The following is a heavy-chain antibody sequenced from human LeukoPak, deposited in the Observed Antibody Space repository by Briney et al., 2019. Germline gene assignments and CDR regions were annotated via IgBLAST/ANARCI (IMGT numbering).Heavy chain of an antibody. CDR1: GGTFSSYA. D-gene: IGHD3-3*01. J-gene: IGHJ4*02. CDR3: ARDQGYYDFWSGRRYFDY. Sequence: SVKVSCKASGGTFSSYAISWVRQAPGQGLEWMGRIIPIIGIANYAQKFQGRVTITADKSTSTAYMELSSLRSEDTAVYYRARDQGYYDFWSGRRYFDYWGQGTLVTVSS. CDR2: IIPIIGIA. V-gene: IGHV1-69*04.